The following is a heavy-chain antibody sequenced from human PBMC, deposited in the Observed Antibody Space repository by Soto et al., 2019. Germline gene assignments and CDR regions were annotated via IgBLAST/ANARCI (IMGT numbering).Heavy chain of an antibody. CDR2: IWYDGTNK. CDR1: GFTFSTYG. D-gene: IGHD5-12*01. Sequence: QVQLVESGGGVVQPGRSLRLSCAASGFTFSTYGMHWVRQAPGKGLEWVAVIWYDGTNKYYADSVKGRFTISRDNSTNTLYLQMNSLRAEDTAVYYCAREGKDIVATIRPYYFDYWGQGTPVTVSS. V-gene: IGHV3-33*01. CDR3: AREGKDIVATIRPYYFDY. J-gene: IGHJ4*02.